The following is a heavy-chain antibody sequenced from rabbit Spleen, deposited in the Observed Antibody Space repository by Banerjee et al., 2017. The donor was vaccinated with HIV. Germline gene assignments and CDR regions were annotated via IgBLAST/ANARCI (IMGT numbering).Heavy chain of an antibody. V-gene: IGHV1S40*01. Sequence: SLEESGGDLVKPGASLTLTCTASGFSFSSNDYMCWVRQPPGKGPEWIACIGAGVSYTTYYATWAKGRFTISKTSSTTVTLQMTSLTAADTATYFCARDSGRSFSSYGMDLWRQGTLVTVS. CDR2: IGAGVSYTT. D-gene: IGHD8-1*01. J-gene: IGHJ6*01. CDR1: GFSFSSNDY. CDR3: ARDSGRSFSSYGMDL.